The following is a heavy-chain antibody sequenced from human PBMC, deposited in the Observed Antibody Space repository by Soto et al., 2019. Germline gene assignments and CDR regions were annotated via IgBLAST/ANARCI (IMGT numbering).Heavy chain of an antibody. CDR1: GGSISRYY. V-gene: IGHV4-59*01. CDR2: IYYSGST. Sequence: SETLSLTCTVSGGSISRYYWSWIRQPPGKGLEWIGYIYYSGSTNYNPSLKSRVTISVDTSKNQFSLKLSSVTAADTAVYYCARDASYDFWSGCSSFDPWGQGTLVTVSS. D-gene: IGHD3-3*01. J-gene: IGHJ5*02. CDR3: ARDASYDFWSGCSSFDP.